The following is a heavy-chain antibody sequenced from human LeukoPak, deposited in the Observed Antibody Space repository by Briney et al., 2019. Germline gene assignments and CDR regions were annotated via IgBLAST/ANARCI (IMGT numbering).Heavy chain of an antibody. J-gene: IGHJ3*02. Sequence: KPSETLSLTCAVYGGSFSGYYWSWIRQPPGKGLEWIGEINHSGSTNYNPSLKSRVTISVDTSKNQFSLKLSSVTAADTAVYYCARGLTYCSGGSCYSGAFDIWGQGTMVTVSS. CDR3: ARGLTYCSGGSCYSGAFDI. V-gene: IGHV4-34*01. CDR2: INHSGST. CDR1: GGSFSGYY. D-gene: IGHD2-15*01.